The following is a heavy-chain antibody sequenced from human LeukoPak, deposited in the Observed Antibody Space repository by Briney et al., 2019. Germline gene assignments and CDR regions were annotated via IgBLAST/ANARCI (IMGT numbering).Heavy chain of an antibody. CDR3: AKGGKWDVTPFDY. CDR1: GFTFTSYS. Sequence: GGSLRLSCAASGFTFTSYSMNWVRQAPGKGLGWVSTISGGGGSTYYADSVKGRFTISRDNSKNTLYLQVNSLRAEDTAVYYCAKGGKWDVTPFDYWGQGTLVTVFS. J-gene: IGHJ4*02. D-gene: IGHD1-26*01. CDR2: ISGGGGST. V-gene: IGHV3-23*01.